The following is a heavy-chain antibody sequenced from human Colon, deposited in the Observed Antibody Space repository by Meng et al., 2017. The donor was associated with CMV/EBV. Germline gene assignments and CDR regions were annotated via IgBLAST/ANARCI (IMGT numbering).Heavy chain of an antibody. CDR1: GFIFSDYG. V-gene: IGHV3-30*02. CDR3: VKVLSGPPPQPFDL. CDR2: IRYDGNNM. D-gene: IGHD2-2*01. Sequence: VQRVESGGGGGPPGGSPMTSCAASGFIFSDYGMDLVRQAPGKGLEWVAYIRYDGNNMYYGDSVKGRFTISRDNSMNTLYLQMNSLRNDDTAVYYCVKVLSGPPPQPFDLWGQGTLVTVSS. J-gene: IGHJ4*02.